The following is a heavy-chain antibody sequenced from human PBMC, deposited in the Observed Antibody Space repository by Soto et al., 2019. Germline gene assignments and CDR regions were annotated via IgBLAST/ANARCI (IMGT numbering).Heavy chain of an antibody. Sequence: PGGSLRLSCAASGFTFISYWMIFFRHAPGKGLEWVANIKQDGSEKYYVDSVKGRFTISRDNAKNSLYLQMNSLRAEDTAVYYCARDPSIAARLFDYWGQGTLVTVSS. CDR2: IKQDGSEK. V-gene: IGHV3-7*03. CDR3: ARDPSIAARLFDY. J-gene: IGHJ4*02. D-gene: IGHD6-6*01. CDR1: GFTFISYW.